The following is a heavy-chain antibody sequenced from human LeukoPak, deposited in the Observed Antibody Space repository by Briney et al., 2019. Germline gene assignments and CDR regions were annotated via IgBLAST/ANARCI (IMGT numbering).Heavy chain of an antibody. V-gene: IGHV3-13*01. Sequence: GGSLRLSCTASGFTLGGHDMHWVRQTTGDGLEWVAAVSAGHHTFYAGSVKGRFTVSREDAKNSLYLQMNSLRAGDTAVYYCVREARGYHYTYFDYWGQGSLVTVSS. CDR3: VREARGYHYTYFDY. J-gene: IGHJ4*02. D-gene: IGHD5-18*01. CDR1: GFTLGGHD. CDR2: VSAGHHT.